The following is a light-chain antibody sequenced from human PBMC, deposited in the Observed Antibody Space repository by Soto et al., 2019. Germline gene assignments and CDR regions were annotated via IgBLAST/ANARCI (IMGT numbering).Light chain of an antibody. V-gene: IGLV2-8*01. J-gene: IGLJ1*01. CDR1: SSDVGGYNY. CDR3: SSYAGSNNLV. Sequence: QSVLAQPPSASGSPGQSVTISSTGTSSDVGGYNYVSWYQQHPGKAPKLMIYEVSKRPSGVPDRFSGSKSGNTASLTVSGLQAEDEADYYCSSYAGSNNLVFGTGTKVTVL. CDR2: EVS.